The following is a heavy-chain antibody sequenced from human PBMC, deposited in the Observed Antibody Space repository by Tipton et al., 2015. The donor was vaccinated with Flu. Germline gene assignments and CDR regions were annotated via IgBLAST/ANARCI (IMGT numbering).Heavy chain of an antibody. CDR3: ARDPNEDELGIGY. Sequence: QSGAEVKKPGASVKVSCKASGFTFTGYYMHWVRQAPGQGLEWMGWINHNSGGTKYAQRFQGRLTMTRDTSISTVYMELTSLTSDDTAVYFCARDPNEDELGIGYWGQGTLVTVSS. V-gene: IGHV1-2*02. D-gene: IGHD7-27*01. CDR2: INHNSGGT. CDR1: GFTFTGYY. J-gene: IGHJ4*02.